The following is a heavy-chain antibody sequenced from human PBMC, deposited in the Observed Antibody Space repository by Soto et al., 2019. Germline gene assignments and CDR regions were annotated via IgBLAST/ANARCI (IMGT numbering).Heavy chain of an antibody. CDR1: GGSISSSSCH. CDR3: ARRGSGSYSDY. V-gene: IGHV4-39*01. Sequence: PSETLSLTCTVSGGSISSSSCHWGWIRQPPGKGLEWIASIKYSGTTFYNPSLKSRVTLSVDTSKNQFSLKLSSVTAADTAVYYCARRGSGSYSDYWGQGTLVTVSS. CDR2: IKYSGTT. J-gene: IGHJ4*02. D-gene: IGHD3-10*01.